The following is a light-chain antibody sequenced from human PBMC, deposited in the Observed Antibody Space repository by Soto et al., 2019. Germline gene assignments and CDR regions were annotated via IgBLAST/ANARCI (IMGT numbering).Light chain of an antibody. CDR1: QSVSSN. CDR3: QQHNNWPPR. Sequence: EIVMTQSPATLSVSPGERATLSCRASQSVSSNLAWYQQKPGQAPRLLIYGASTRATGIPARFSGSVSGTEFTLTISSLQSEDFAVYYCQQHNNWPPRLGPGTKVDIK. V-gene: IGKV3-15*01. J-gene: IGKJ3*01. CDR2: GAS.